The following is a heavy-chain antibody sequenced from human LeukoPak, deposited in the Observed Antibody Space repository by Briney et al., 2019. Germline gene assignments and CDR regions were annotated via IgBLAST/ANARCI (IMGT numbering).Heavy chain of an antibody. V-gene: IGHV4-61*02. D-gene: IGHD1-14*01. Sequence: SETLSLTCTVSGGSISSGSYYWSWIRQPAGKGLEWIGRIYTSGSTNYNPSLKSRVTISVDTSKNQFSLKLSSVTAADTAVYYCARNPPATAEFYFDYWGQGTLVTVSS. CDR2: IYTSGST. CDR1: GGSISSGSYY. J-gene: IGHJ4*02. CDR3: ARNPPATAEFYFDY.